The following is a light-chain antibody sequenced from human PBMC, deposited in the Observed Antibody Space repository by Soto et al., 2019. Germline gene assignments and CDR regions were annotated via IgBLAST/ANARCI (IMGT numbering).Light chain of an antibody. CDR1: SSNIGGNY. CDR2: EAY. V-gene: IGLV1-44*01. J-gene: IGLJ2*01. Sequence: QSVVTQTPSASGTPGQRVAFSCSGSSSNIGGNYVSWFQQLPAMAPKLLMYEAYKRPSGVPDRFSGSKSGSSASLAISGLQSADEDDYYCAAWDDNLNVVVFGGGTKLTVL. CDR3: AAWDDNLNVVV.